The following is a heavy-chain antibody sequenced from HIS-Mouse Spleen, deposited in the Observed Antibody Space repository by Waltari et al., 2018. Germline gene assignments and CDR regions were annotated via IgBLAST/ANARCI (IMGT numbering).Heavy chain of an antibody. CDR2: IYYSGST. J-gene: IGHJ2*01. CDR3: AREIPYSSSWYDWYFDL. V-gene: IGHV4-39*07. CDR1: GVSISSSSYY. Sequence: QLQLQASGPGLVKPSETLSLTCTVSGVSISSSSYYWGWIRQPQGKGLEWIGSIYYSGSTYYNPSLKSRVTISVDTSKNQFSLKLSSVTAADTAVYYCAREIPYSSSWYDWYFDLWGRGTLVTVSS. D-gene: IGHD6-13*01.